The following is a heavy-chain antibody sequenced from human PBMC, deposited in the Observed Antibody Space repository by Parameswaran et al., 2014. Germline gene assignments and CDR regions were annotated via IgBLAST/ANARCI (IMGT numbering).Heavy chain of an antibody. CDR3: ARQSGSNWFDP. Sequence: RWIRQPPGKGLEWMGYISYSGSTYYSPSLKSRVTISLETSKKQFSLKLNSVTAADTAVYYCARQSGSNWFDPWGQGTLVTVSS. J-gene: IGHJ5*02. CDR2: ISYSGST. V-gene: IGHV4-59*08. D-gene: IGHD1-26*01.